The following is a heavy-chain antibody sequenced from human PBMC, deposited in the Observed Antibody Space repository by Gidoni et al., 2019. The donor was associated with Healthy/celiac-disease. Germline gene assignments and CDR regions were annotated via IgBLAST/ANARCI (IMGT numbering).Heavy chain of an antibody. CDR3: ARERKLLWFGELRL. CDR1: GYSFTSYA. CDR2: INAGNGNT. V-gene: IGHV1-3*01. J-gene: IGHJ4*02. Sequence: QLHLVQSGAEVKKPGASVKVSCKASGYSFTSYAMHWGRQAPGQRLEWMGWINAGNGNTKYSQRFQGRVTSTRDTSASTAYMELSRVRSEDTAVYYCARERKLLWFGELRLWGQGTLVTVSS. D-gene: IGHD3-10*01.